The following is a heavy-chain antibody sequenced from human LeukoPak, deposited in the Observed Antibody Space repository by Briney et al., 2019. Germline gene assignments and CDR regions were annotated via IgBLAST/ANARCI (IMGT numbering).Heavy chain of an antibody. CDR1: GFTFSSYW. J-gene: IGHJ6*02. CDR3: ARDRVAYNMDV. V-gene: IGHV3-7*01. D-gene: IGHD1-1*01. Sequence: GGSLRLSCAASGFTFSSYWMSWVRQVPGKGLEWVANIKQDGSEKYYVDSVKGRFTISRDNAKNSLYLQMNSLRAEDTAVYYCARDRVAYNMDVWGQGTTVTVSS. CDR2: IKQDGSEK.